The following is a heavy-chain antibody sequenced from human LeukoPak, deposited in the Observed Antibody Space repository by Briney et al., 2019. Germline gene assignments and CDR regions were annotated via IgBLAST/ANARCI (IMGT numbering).Heavy chain of an antibody. CDR1: GYTFTSYD. J-gene: IGHJ1*01. CDR3: AINDNSRRYFQY. D-gene: IGHD1-26*01. Sequence: GASVKVSCKASGYTFTSYDINWVRQATGQGLEWMGWMNPNSGNTGYAQKFQGRVTMTRNTSISTAYMELSSLRSEDTAVYYCAINDNSRRYFQYWGQGTLDTVSS. CDR2: MNPNSGNT. V-gene: IGHV1-8*01.